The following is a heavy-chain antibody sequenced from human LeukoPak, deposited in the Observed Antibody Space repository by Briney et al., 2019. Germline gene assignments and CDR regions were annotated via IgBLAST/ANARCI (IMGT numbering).Heavy chain of an antibody. J-gene: IGHJ6*02. CDR1: GFTFSSYW. CDR2: INSDGSST. Sequence: GGSLRLSCAASGFTFSSYWMHWVRQAPGKGLVWVSRINSDGSSTSYADSVKGRFTISRDNAKNTLYLQMNSLRAEDTAVYYCARIFVSGYLSYGMDVWGQGTTVTVSS. D-gene: IGHD5-12*01. V-gene: IGHV3-74*01. CDR3: ARIFVSGYLSYGMDV.